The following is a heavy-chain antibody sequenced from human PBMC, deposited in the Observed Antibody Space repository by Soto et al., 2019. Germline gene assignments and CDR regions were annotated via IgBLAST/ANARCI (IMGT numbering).Heavy chain of an antibody. V-gene: IGHV3-23*01. D-gene: IGHD3-16*01. CDR2: ISASGGTT. CDR1: GFTFTSYD. Sequence: EVQLLESGGDLVHPGGSLSLSCAASGFTFTSYDMTWVRHAPEKGLEWVSSISASGGTTYYTDSVKGRFTISRDNSKNTLFLQMNSLRAEDTAVYYCAKAWGWFDPWGQGTLVTVSS. CDR3: AKAWGWFDP. J-gene: IGHJ5*02.